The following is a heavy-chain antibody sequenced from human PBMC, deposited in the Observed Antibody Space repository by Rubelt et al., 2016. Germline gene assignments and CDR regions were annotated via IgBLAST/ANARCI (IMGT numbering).Heavy chain of an antibody. CDR1: GGSIRSSFYY. Sequence: QLQLQESGPGLVKPSETLSLTCSVSGGSIRSSFYYWGWIRQPPGKGLEWIGSINYSGSTYYNPSLKNRVTIAVDTSKNQWSLTLTSVAAADTAVYYCARDPRYHGSGSPFDYWGQGTLVTVSS. CDR2: INYSGST. CDR3: ARDPRYHGSGSPFDY. D-gene: IGHD3-10*01. V-gene: IGHV4-39*07. J-gene: IGHJ4*02.